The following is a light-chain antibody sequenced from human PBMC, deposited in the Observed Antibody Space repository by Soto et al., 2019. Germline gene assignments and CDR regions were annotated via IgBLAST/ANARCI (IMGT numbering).Light chain of an antibody. V-gene: IGKV3D-20*01. J-gene: IGKJ5*01. Sequence: EIILTQATATLSLSPGERATLSCGASQSVSSSYVAWYQHRPGLAPRLLIHDASSRATGVPDRFSGSKSGTDFTLTIRRLEPEDAAIYYCQQYGSSPITFGQGTRLEI. CDR3: QQYGSSPIT. CDR1: QSVSSSY. CDR2: DAS.